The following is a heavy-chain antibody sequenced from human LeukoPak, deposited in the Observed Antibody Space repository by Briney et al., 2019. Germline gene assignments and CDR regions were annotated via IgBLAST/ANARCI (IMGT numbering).Heavy chain of an antibody. Sequence: GGSLRLSCAASGFTFSSYAMSWVRQAPGKGLEWVSAISGSGGSTYYADSVKGRFTISRDNSKNTLYLQMNSLRAEDTAVYYCARGRTYYYDSSGYFDYWGQRTLVTVSS. D-gene: IGHD3-22*01. CDR1: GFTFSSYA. J-gene: IGHJ4*02. CDR3: ARGRTYYYDSSGYFDY. CDR2: ISGSGGST. V-gene: IGHV3-23*01.